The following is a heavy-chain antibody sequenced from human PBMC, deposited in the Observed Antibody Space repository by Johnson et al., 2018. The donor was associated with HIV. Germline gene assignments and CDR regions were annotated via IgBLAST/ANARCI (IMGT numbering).Heavy chain of an antibody. D-gene: IGHD2-8*01. CDR1: GFTFSSYA. J-gene: IGHJ3*02. Sequence: QMLLVESGGGVVQPGRSLRLSCAASGFTFSSYAMHWVRQAPVKGLEWVAIISYSGSNKYYADSVKGRFTISRDNSKNTLYLQMNTLRAEDTAVYYCARGGVVHDGFDIRGLGTMVTVSS. V-gene: IGHV3-30*04. CDR2: ISYSGSNK. CDR3: ARGGVVHDGFDI.